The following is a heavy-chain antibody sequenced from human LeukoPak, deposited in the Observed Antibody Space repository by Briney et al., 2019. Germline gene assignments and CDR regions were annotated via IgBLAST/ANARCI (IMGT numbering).Heavy chain of an antibody. CDR2: IYYSGST. J-gene: IGHJ4*02. CDR3: ARDNYVLDY. Sequence: SGTLSLTCTVSGGSISSYYWSWIRQPPGKGLEWIGYIYYSGSTNYNPSLKSRVTISVDTSRNQFSLKLSSVTAADTAVYYCARDNYVLDYWGQGTLVTVSS. D-gene: IGHD4-11*01. CDR1: GGSISSYY. V-gene: IGHV4-59*01.